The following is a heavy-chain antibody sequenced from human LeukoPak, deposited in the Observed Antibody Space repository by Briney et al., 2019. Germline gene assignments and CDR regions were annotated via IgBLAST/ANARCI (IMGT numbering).Heavy chain of an antibody. CDR3: ARDMEGGQHDY. J-gene: IGHJ4*02. CDR2: IKQDGSEK. CDR1: GFTFSSYW. Sequence: GGSLRLSCAASGFTFSSYWMSWVPQAPGKGLEWVANIKQDGSEKYYVDSVKGRFTISRDNAKNSLYLQMNSLRAEDTAVYYCARDMEGGQHDYWGQGTLVTVSS. D-gene: IGHD6-13*01. V-gene: IGHV3-7*05.